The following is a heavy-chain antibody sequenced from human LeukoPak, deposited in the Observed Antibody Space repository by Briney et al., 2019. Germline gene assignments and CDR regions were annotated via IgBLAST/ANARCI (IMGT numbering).Heavy chain of an antibody. CDR2: IYYSGST. CDR3: ARSCRILDIVATIRARLGGNGFDI. Sequence: PSETLSLTCSVSGGSISRYYWTWIRQPPGKGLEWIGYIYYSGSTNYNPSLKSRVTISVDTSKNQFSLKLSSVTAADKAVYYCARSCRILDIVATIRARLGGNGFDIWGQGTMVTVSS. CDR1: GGSISRYY. V-gene: IGHV4-59*12. D-gene: IGHD5-12*01. J-gene: IGHJ3*02.